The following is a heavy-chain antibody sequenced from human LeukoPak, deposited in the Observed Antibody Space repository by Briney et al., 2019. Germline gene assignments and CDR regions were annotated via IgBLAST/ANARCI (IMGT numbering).Heavy chain of an antibody. V-gene: IGHV1-2*02. Sequence: ASVKVYCKASGYTFTGYYMHWVRQGPGQGLEWIGWINPNSGGTNYAQRFQGRVTMTRDTSISTAYMELSRLRSDDTAVYYCARGYYYDSSGYYPWDYWGQGTLVTVSS. J-gene: IGHJ4*02. D-gene: IGHD3-22*01. CDR2: INPNSGGT. CDR3: ARGYYYDSSGYYPWDY. CDR1: GYTFTGYY.